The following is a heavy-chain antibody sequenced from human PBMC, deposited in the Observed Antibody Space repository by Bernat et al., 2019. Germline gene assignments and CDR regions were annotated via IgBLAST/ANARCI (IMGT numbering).Heavy chain of an antibody. CDR1: CGGISTTSHY. D-gene: IGHD3-3*01. CDR2: INYSGSR. Sequence: QLQLQVSGAGLVKPPETLSLTFTVSCGGISTTSHYSGWIRHPPGEGLELIGSINYSGSRYYNPSLKSRVSMSVDTSKNQYSLRLISVSAADTAVYYCAGTYDFWSAYLWFAPWGQRTLVTVSS. J-gene: IGHJ5*02. CDR3: AGTYDFWSAYLWFAP. V-gene: IGHV4-39*01.